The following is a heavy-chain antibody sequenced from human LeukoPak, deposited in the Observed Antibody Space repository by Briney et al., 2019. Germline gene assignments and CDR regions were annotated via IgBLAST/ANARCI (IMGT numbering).Heavy chain of an antibody. CDR2: IRNKATSYTT. CDR1: GFTFSDLH. V-gene: IGHV3-72*01. Sequence: GGSLRPSCAASGFTFSDLHIDWVRQAPGKGLEWVGRIRNKATSYTTEYAASVKGRFTISGDDSKNSVYLQMNNLQTEDTAVYYCAGGSRGYFDYWGQGTLVTVSS. J-gene: IGHJ4*02. D-gene: IGHD5-12*01. CDR3: AGGSRGYFDY.